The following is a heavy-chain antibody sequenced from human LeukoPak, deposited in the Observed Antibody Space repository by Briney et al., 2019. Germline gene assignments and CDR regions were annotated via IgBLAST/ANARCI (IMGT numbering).Heavy chain of an antibody. V-gene: IGHV6-1*01. D-gene: IGHD1-20*01. J-gene: IGHJ5*02. CDR1: VESVSRYRVA. CDR2: TYYRSKWSS. Sequence: SQTLSLTCAISVESVSRYRVAWHWLRQSPSRGLEWLGRTYYRSKWSSDYAMSVQSRITINPDTSKNQFSLQLNSVTPEDTAVYYCARTISVTGSNCIDPCGQGTLVTVSS. CDR3: ARTISVTGSNCIDP.